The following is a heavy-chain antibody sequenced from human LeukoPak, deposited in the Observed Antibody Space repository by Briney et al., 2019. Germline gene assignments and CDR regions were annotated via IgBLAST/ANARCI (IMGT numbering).Heavy chain of an antibody. CDR2: ISGSGGST. Sequence: GGSLRLSCAASGFTFSSYAMSWVRQAPGKGLEWVSSISGSGGSTYYADSVQGRFTISRDNSKNTLYLQMNSLRAEDTAVYYCAKNSRWGSLSAFDIWGQGTMVTVSS. J-gene: IGHJ3*02. CDR1: GFTFSSYA. D-gene: IGHD3-16*01. V-gene: IGHV3-23*01. CDR3: AKNSRWGSLSAFDI.